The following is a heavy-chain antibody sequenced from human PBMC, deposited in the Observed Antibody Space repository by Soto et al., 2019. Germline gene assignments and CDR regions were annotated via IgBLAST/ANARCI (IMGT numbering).Heavy chain of an antibody. CDR2: IWIDGSDK. V-gene: IGHV3-33*01. D-gene: IGHD2-2*01. CDR3: ARLYCSSPSCCSVGAFDF. Sequence: PRESLRLSCPASGVTFSNYGMHWVRQAQDKGMGWVGLIWIDGSDKYYADSVKGRFTLSRDNSKNTVYLQMNSLRAEDTAVYYCARLYCSSPSCCSVGAFDFRGQGTMVTVSS. J-gene: IGHJ3*01. CDR1: GVTFSNYG.